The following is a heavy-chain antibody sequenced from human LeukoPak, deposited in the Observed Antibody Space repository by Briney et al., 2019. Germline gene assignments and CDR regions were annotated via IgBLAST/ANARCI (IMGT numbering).Heavy chain of an antibody. D-gene: IGHD3-22*01. CDR2: IYYSGST. J-gene: IGHJ4*02. Sequence: KPSETLSLTCTVSGGSISSYYWSWIRQPPGKGLEWIGYIYYSGSTNYNPSLKSRVTISVDTSKNQFSLKLSSVTAADTAVYYCARFPGYYDSSGYYMSFDYWGQGTLVTVSS. CDR1: GGSISSYY. CDR3: ARFPGYYDSSGYYMSFDY. V-gene: IGHV4-59*08.